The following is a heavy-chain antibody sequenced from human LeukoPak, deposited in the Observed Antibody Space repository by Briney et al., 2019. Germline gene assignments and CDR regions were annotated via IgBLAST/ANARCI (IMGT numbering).Heavy chain of an antibody. V-gene: IGHV3-7*05. D-gene: IGHD5-24*01. Sequence: PGGSLRLSCAASGFTFSSYWMSWVCQAPGKGLEWVANIKQDGSEKYYVDSVKGRFTISRDNAKNSLYLQMNSLRAEDTAVYYCARGPGERWLHRYYFDYWGQGTLVTVSS. CDR3: ARGPGERWLHRYYFDY. CDR1: GFTFSSYW. J-gene: IGHJ4*02. CDR2: IKQDGSEK.